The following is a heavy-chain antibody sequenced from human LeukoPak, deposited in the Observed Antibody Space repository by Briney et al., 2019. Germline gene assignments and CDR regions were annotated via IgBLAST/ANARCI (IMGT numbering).Heavy chain of an antibody. V-gene: IGHV3-7*01. CDR3: AGDRSDFYYDSSGYYTRFDY. CDR2: IKQDGSEE. D-gene: IGHD3-22*01. CDR1: GFTFSSYW. Sequence: PGGSLRLSCAASGFTFSSYWMSWVRQAPGKGLEWVANIKQDGSEEYYVDSVKGRFTISRDNAKNSLYLQMNSLRAEDTAVYYCAGDRSDFYYDSSGYYTRFDYWGQGTLVTVSS. J-gene: IGHJ4*02.